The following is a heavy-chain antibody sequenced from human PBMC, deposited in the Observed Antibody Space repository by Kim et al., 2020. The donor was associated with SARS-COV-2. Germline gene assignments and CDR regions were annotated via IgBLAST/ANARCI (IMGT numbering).Heavy chain of an antibody. D-gene: IGHD1-7*01. CDR2: MNPNSGNT. J-gene: IGHJ5*02. V-gene: IGHV1-8*01. Sequence: ASVKVSCKASGYTFTSYDINWVRQATGQGLEWMGWMNPNSGNTGYAQKFQGRVTMTRNTSISTAYMELSSLRSEDTAVYYCARVPSPNHLLTGTTRWFDPWGQGTLVTVSS. CDR3: ARVPSPNHLLTGTTRWFDP. CDR1: GYTFTSYD.